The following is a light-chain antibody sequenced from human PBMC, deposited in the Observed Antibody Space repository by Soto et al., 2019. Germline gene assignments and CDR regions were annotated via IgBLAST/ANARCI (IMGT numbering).Light chain of an antibody. CDR2: GAS. V-gene: IGKV3-15*01. Sequence: EIVMTPAPATLSVSPGERGSLSCRASQSVRSNLAWYQQKPGQAPRLLIYGASTRATGLPARFSGSGSGTDFTLTISSLQSEDFAVYFCQQYNTWPPITFGQGTRLEIK. J-gene: IGKJ5*01. CDR1: QSVRSN. CDR3: QQYNTWPPIT.